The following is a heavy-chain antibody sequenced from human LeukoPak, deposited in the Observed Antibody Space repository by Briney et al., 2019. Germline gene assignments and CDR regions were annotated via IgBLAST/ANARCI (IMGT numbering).Heavy chain of an antibody. CDR1: GYSSTDYY. J-gene: IGHJ4*02. V-gene: IGHV1-2*02. D-gene: IGHD1-26*01. CDR2: IKPNSGNT. CDR3: ATKKYSGSFYAF. Sequence: ASVKVSCKASGYSSTDYYIYWVRQAPGQGLEWMGWIKPNSGNTNYVQKFEGRVTMTRDTSISTAYMELSSLRSDDTAVYYCATKKYSGSFYAFWGQGTLVTVS.